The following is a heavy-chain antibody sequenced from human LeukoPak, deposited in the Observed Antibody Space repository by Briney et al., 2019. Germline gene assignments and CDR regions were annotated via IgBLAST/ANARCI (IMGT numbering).Heavy chain of an antibody. CDR2: VDHSGRT. Sequence: SETLSLTCGVYGDSFDNYYWNWIRQFPGKRLEWIGEVDHSGRTTYSPSLQGRVTISVDTSKSQFSLKLNSVTAADTAVYFCAATNYFYGSGSFHKRDSWGQGTLVTVSS. CDR3: AATNYFYGSGSFHKRDS. CDR1: GDSFDNYY. D-gene: IGHD3-10*01. V-gene: IGHV4-34*01. J-gene: IGHJ4*02.